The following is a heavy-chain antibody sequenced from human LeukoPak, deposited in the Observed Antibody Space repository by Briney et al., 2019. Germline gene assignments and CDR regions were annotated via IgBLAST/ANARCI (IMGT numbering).Heavy chain of an antibody. Sequence: GGSLRLSCVASGFTFSSYAMNWVRQAPGKGLEWVSTITANGGRTYYADSVKGRFTISRDNAKNTLYLQMNSLRAEDTAVYYCARFSKVVPAANDAFDIWGQGTMVTVSS. D-gene: IGHD2-2*01. CDR3: ARFSKVVPAANDAFDI. CDR2: ITANGGRT. J-gene: IGHJ3*02. CDR1: GFTFSSYA. V-gene: IGHV3-23*01.